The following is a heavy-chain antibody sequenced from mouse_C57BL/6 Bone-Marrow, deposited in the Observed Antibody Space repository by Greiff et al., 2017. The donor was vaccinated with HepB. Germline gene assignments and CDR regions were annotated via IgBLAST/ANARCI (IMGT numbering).Heavy chain of an antibody. J-gene: IGHJ2*01. V-gene: IGHV1-76*01. Sequence: VKLMESGAELVRPGASVKLSCKASGYTFTDYYINWVKQRPGQGLEWIARIYPGSGNTYYNEKFKGKATLTAEKSSSTAYMPLSSLTSEDSAVYFCARSHDGYYVLFDYWGQGTTLTVSS. CDR1: GYTFTDYY. CDR2: IYPGSGNT. D-gene: IGHD2-3*01. CDR3: ARSHDGYYVLFDY.